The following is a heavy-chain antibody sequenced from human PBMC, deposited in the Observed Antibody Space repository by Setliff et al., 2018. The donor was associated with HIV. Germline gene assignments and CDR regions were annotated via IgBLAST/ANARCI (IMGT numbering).Heavy chain of an antibody. CDR2: ISATTGDT. J-gene: IGHJ6*02. V-gene: IGHV3-23*01. Sequence: GGSLRLSWAASGFTFSTYAMSWVRQAPGRGLEWVSAISATTGDTYYADSVKGRFSVSRDNAKNSMWLQMSSLIAEDTAIYYCVAKNRGLFYYGTDIWGQGTTVTVSS. D-gene: IGHD3-10*01. CDR1: GFTFSTYA. CDR3: VAKNRGLFYYGTDI.